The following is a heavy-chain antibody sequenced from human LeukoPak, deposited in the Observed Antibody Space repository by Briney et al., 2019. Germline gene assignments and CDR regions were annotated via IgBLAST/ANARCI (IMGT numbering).Heavy chain of an antibody. CDR1: GFTFSSHA. J-gene: IGHJ4*02. CDR2: ISYDGSNK. CDR3: ARAHTYVDFDY. D-gene: IGHD2-15*01. V-gene: IGHV3-30-3*01. Sequence: GGSLRLSCAASGFTFSSHAMHWVRQAPGKGLEWVAVISYDGSNKYYADSVKGRFTISRDNSKNTLYLQMNSLRAEDTAVYYCARAHTYVDFDYWGQGTLVTVSS.